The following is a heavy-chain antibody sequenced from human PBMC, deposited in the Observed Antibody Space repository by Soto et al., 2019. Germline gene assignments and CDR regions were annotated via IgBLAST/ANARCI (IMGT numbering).Heavy chain of an antibody. Sequence: GDSVKVSCKASGGTFSSYAISWVRQAPGQGLEWMGGIIPIFGTANYAQKFQGRVTITADESTSTAYMELSSLRSEDTAVYYCARDRWAYYYDSSGSARSFDIWGQGTIVTVSS. D-gene: IGHD3-22*01. CDR2: IIPIFGTA. J-gene: IGHJ3*02. V-gene: IGHV1-69*13. CDR3: ARDRWAYYYDSSGSARSFDI. CDR1: GGTFSSYA.